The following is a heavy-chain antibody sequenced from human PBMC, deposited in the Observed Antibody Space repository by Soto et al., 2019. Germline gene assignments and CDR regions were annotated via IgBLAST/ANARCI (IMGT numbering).Heavy chain of an antibody. D-gene: IGHD2-8*02. V-gene: IGHV3-23*01. CDR3: EKATETGGGAFEI. J-gene: IGHJ3*02. CDR1: GFICSSYD. Sequence: PGGSLRLSCAVSGFICSSYDMSWVRQAPGKGLEWVSTILVSGSTHYEDSVKGRFTISRDTSRNTVYLQMDSLTAGDTAVYYCEKATETGGGAFEIYGQGTMVTVSS. CDR2: ILVSGST.